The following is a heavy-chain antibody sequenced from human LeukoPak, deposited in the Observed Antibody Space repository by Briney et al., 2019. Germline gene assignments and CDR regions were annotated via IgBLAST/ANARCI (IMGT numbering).Heavy chain of an antibody. Sequence: ASVKVSCKASGYTFTGYYMHWVRQAPGQGLEWMGWMNPNSGNTGYAQKFQGRVTMTRNTSISTAYMELSSLRSEDTAVYYCAGYSSSWYFYYYYGMDVWGQGTTVTVSS. J-gene: IGHJ6*02. CDR3: AGYSSSWYFYYYYGMDV. D-gene: IGHD6-13*01. CDR2: MNPNSGNT. CDR1: GYTFTGYY. V-gene: IGHV1-8*02.